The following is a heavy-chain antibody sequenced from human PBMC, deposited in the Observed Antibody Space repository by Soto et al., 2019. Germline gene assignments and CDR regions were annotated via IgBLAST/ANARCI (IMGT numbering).Heavy chain of an antibody. D-gene: IGHD3-10*01. CDR3: AREIRGLITPLYNWFDP. CDR1: GDSVSSNSAA. CDR2: TYYRSKWYN. Sequence: SQTLSLTCVISGDSVSSNSAAWNWIRQSPSRGLEWLGRTYYRSKWYNDYAVSVKSRITITPDTSKNQFSLQLNSVTPEDTAVYYCAREIRGLITPLYNWFDPWGQGTLVTVSS. J-gene: IGHJ5*02. V-gene: IGHV6-1*01.